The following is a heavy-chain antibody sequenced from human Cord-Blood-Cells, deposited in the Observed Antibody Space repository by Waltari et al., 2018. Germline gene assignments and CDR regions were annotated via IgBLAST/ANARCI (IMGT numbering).Heavy chain of an antibody. Sequence: EVQLVESGGGLVQPGRSLRLSCAASGFTFDDYAMHWVRQAPGTGLEWVSGISWNSGSIGYADYVKGRFTISRDNAKNSLYLQMNSLRAEDTALYYCAKDYGSSWYAFDIWGQGTMVTVSS. V-gene: IGHV3-9*01. D-gene: IGHD6-13*01. CDR1: GFTFDDYA. CDR3: AKDYGSSWYAFDI. CDR2: ISWNSGSI. J-gene: IGHJ3*02.